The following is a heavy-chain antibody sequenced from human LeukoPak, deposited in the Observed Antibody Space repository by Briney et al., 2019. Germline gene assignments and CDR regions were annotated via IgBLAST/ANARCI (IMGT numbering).Heavy chain of an antibody. Sequence: GASVKVSCKASGYTFTSYGISWVRQAPGQGLEWMGWISAYNGNTNYAQKLQGRVTMTRDTSTSTVYMELSSLRSEDTAVYYCARGLECGGDCRNWFDPWGQGTLVTVSS. CDR1: GYTFTSYG. D-gene: IGHD2-21*02. CDR3: ARGLECGGDCRNWFDP. V-gene: IGHV1-18*01. CDR2: ISAYNGNT. J-gene: IGHJ5*02.